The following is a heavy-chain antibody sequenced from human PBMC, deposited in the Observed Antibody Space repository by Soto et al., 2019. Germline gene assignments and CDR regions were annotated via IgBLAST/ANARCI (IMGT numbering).Heavy chain of an antibody. Sequence: QVQLVESGGGVVQPGRSLRLSCAASGFTFSSYAMHWVRQAPGKGLEWVAVISYDGSNKYYADSVKGRFTISRDNSKNTLYLQMNSLRAEDTAVYYCARGGGFWSGYYSWFDPWGQGTLVTVSS. D-gene: IGHD3-3*01. CDR1: GFTFSSYA. CDR2: ISYDGSNK. J-gene: IGHJ5*02. CDR3: ARGGGFWSGYYSWFDP. V-gene: IGHV3-30-3*01.